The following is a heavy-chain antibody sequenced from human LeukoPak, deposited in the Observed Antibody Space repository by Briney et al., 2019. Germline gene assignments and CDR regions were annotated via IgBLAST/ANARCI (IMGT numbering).Heavy chain of an antibody. Sequence: VASVKVSCKASGYTFTSYGISWVRQAPGQGLEWMGWISAYNGNTNYAQKLQGRVTMTTDTSTSTAYMELRSLRSDDTAVYYCARVGYYESSGYYEYWGQGTLVTVSS. J-gene: IGHJ4*02. CDR3: ARVGYYESSGYYEY. D-gene: IGHD3-22*01. V-gene: IGHV1-18*01. CDR2: ISAYNGNT. CDR1: GYTFTSYG.